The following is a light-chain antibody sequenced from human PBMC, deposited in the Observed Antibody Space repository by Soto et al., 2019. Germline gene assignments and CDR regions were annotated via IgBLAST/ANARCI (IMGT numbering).Light chain of an antibody. V-gene: IGLV2-8*01. Sequence: QSALTQPPSATGSPGQSVTISCTGTSRDIGGYNSVSWYQQHPGKAPRLMIYEVNKRPSGVPDRFSGSKSGYTASLTVSGLHTEDDAFHYCSSSAGIYHYLVFGGGTKLTVL. CDR1: SRDIGGYNS. CDR3: SSSAGIYHYLV. J-gene: IGLJ2*01. CDR2: EVN.